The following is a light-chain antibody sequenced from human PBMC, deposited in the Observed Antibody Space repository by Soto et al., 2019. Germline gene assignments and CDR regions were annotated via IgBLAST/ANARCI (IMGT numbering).Light chain of an antibody. J-gene: IGKJ4*02. CDR2: EES. CDR3: QQVYSCPRT. CDR1: HGIHTA. V-gene: IGKV1-13*02. Sequence: AIQLTQSPSSLSASVGDRVIITCGASHGIHTALAWYQQKPGKPPKLLIYEESTLHSGVPSRFSGRRSATQFTLTIDSMQAEDFATYYSQQVYSCPRTFGGGTKVDIK.